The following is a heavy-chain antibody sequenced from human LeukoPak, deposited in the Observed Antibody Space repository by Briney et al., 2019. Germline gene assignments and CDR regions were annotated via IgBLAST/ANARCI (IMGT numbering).Heavy chain of an antibody. CDR2: INSDGSST. CDR3: ARPYPGDGDYGL. Sequence: GGSLRLSCAASGFTFSSYWMHWVRQAPGKGLVWVSRINSDGSSTSYADSVKGRFTISRDNAKNTLYLQMNSLRAEDTAVYYCARPYPGDGDYGLWGQGTLVTVSS. J-gene: IGHJ4*02. V-gene: IGHV3-74*01. CDR1: GFTFSSYW. D-gene: IGHD4-17*01.